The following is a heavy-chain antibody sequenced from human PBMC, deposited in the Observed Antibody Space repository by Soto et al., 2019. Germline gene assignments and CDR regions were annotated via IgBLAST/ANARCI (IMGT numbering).Heavy chain of an antibody. Sequence: SETLSLTCTVSGGSISSYYWSWIRQPPGKGLEWIGYIYYSGSTNYNPSLKSRVTISVDTSKNQFSLKLSSVTAADTAVYYCARVNYTIFRVVIPNNYYYYYMDVWGKGTTVTVSS. V-gene: IGHV4-59*01. J-gene: IGHJ6*03. CDR2: IYYSGST. D-gene: IGHD3-3*01. CDR1: GGSISSYY. CDR3: ARVNYTIFRVVIPNNYYYYYMDV.